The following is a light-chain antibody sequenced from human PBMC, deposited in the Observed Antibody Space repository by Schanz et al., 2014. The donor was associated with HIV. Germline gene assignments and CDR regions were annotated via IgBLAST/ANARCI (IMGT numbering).Light chain of an antibody. CDR1: SSNIGSVYD. CDR2: ANS. CDR3: QSYDSSLRVVV. J-gene: IGLJ2*01. Sequence: QSVLTQPPSVSGAPGQRVTISCTGSSSNIGSVYDVHWYQQLPGTAPKHLIFANSDRPSGVPDRFSGSKSGTSASLAITGLQAEDEADYYCQSYDSSLRVVVFGGGTKLTVL. V-gene: IGLV1-40*01.